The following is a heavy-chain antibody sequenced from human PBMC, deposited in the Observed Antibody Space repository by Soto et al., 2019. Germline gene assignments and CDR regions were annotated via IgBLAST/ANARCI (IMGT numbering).Heavy chain of an antibody. Sequence: ASVKVSCKASGYTFTSYGISWVRQAPGQGLEWMGWISAYNGNTNYAQKLQGRVTMTTDTSTSTAYMELRSLRSDDTAVYYCARAYGGNPLYDSYYYGMDVWGQGTTVTVS. CDR2: ISAYNGNT. CDR1: GYTFTSYG. V-gene: IGHV1-18*01. J-gene: IGHJ6*02. CDR3: ARAYGGNPLYDSYYYGMDV. D-gene: IGHD2-15*01.